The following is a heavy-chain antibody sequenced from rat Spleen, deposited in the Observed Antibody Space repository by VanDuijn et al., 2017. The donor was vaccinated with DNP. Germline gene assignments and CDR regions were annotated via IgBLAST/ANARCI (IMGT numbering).Heavy chain of an antibody. D-gene: IGHD1-2*01. V-gene: IGHV5S11*01. Sequence: EVQLVESGGGLVQPGRSLKLSCAASGFTFSNYYMAWVRQAPKKGLEWVATISTSGSRTYYPDYVKGRLTNSRDNAKSSLYLQLNSLKSEEAATYYCASRYSSYMGFDYWGQGVMVTVSS. CDR2: ISTSGSRT. CDR1: GFTFSNYY. CDR3: ASRYSSYMGFDY. J-gene: IGHJ2*01.